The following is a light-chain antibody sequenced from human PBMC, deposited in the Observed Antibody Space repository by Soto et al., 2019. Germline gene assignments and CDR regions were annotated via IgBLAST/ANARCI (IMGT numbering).Light chain of an antibody. CDR2: RDN. J-gene: IGLJ3*02. Sequence: QPVLTQPPSASGTPGQRVTISCSGGNSNVGSNFVNWYQQLPGMAPKLLVYRDNQRPSGVPDRFSASKSGSSASLAISGPQSEDEADYHCSTWDDKLSTWLFGGGTKLTVL. CDR1: NSNVGSNF. CDR3: STWDDKLSTWL. V-gene: IGLV1-44*01.